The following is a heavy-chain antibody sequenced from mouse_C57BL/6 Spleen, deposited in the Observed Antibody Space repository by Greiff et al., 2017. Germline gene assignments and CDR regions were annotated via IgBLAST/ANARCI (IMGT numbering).Heavy chain of an antibody. D-gene: IGHD1-1*01. Sequence: QVQLQQPGAELVKPGASVKLSCKASGYTFTSYWMHWVKQRPGQGLEWIGMIHPNGGSTNYNEKFKSKATLTVDKSSSTAYMQLSSLTSEDSAVLFCDRAIYYGSSGAWFAYWGQGTLVTVSA. J-gene: IGHJ3*01. CDR3: DRAIYYGSSGAWFAY. V-gene: IGHV1-64*01. CDR1: GYTFTSYW. CDR2: IHPNGGST.